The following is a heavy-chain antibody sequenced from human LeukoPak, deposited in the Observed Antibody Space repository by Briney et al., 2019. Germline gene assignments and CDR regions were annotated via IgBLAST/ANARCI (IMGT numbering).Heavy chain of an antibody. V-gene: IGHV4-61*02. CDR3: ARVERLGELSFDY. CDR2: IYTSGST. Sequence: SETLSLTCTVSGGSISSGSYYWSWIRQPAGKGLEWIGRIYTSGSTNYNPSLKSRVTISVDTSKNQFSLKLSSVTAADTAVYYCARVERLGELSFDYWGQGTLVTVSS. D-gene: IGHD3-16*02. CDR1: GGSISSGSYY. J-gene: IGHJ4*02.